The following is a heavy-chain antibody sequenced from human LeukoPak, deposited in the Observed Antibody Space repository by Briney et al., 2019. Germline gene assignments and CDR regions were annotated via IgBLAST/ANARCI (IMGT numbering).Heavy chain of an antibody. Sequence: ASVKVSCKASGYTFTGYYMHWVRQAPGQGLEWMGWINPNSGGTNYAQKFQGRVTMTRDTSISTVYMELSRLRSDDTAVYYCARDMGMDYYGSGRSDAFDIWGQGTMVTVSS. CDR2: INPNSGGT. D-gene: IGHD3-10*01. J-gene: IGHJ3*02. V-gene: IGHV1-2*02. CDR3: ARDMGMDYYGSGRSDAFDI. CDR1: GYTFTGYY.